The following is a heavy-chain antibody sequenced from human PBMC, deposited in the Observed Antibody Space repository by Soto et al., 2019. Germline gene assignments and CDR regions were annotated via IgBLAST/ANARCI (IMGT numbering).Heavy chain of an antibody. V-gene: IGHV3-33*01. CDR1: GFTFSSYG. J-gene: IGHJ5*02. Sequence: QVQLVESGGGVVQPGRSLRLSCAASGFTFSSYGMHWVRQAPGKGLEWVAVIWYDGSNKYYADSVKGRFTISRDNSKNTLYLQMNSLRAEDTAVYYCARGQDSVVAAPLGWFDPWCQGTLVTVSS. D-gene: IGHD2-15*01. CDR3: ARGQDSVVAAPLGWFDP. CDR2: IWYDGSNK.